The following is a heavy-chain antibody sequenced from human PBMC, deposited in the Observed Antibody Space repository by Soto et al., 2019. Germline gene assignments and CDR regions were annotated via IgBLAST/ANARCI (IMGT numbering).Heavy chain of an antibody. CDR2: INPNSGGT. CDR1: GYTITGYY. CDR3: ARERHYYGSGSYEHYYGMDV. V-gene: IGHV1-2*02. J-gene: IGHJ6*02. Sequence: GPSVTVSCKDSGYTITGYYMHWVRQAPGQGLEWMGWINPNSGGTNYAQKFQGRVTITADKSTSTAYMELSSLRSEDTAVYYCARERHYYGSGSYEHYYGMDVWGQGTTVTVSS. D-gene: IGHD3-10*01.